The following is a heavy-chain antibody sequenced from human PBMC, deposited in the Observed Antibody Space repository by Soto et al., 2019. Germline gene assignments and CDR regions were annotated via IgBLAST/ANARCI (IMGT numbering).Heavy chain of an antibody. CDR2: IYYSGST. Sequence: PSETLSLTCTVSGGSISSYYWSWIRQPPGKGLEWIGYIYYSGSTNYNTSLKSRVTISVDTSKNQFSLKLSSVTAADTAVYYCAIKGPGYYGSGSYQYWGQGTLVTVSS. CDR3: AIKGPGYYGSGSYQY. D-gene: IGHD3-10*01. CDR1: GGSISSYY. V-gene: IGHV4-59*01. J-gene: IGHJ4*02.